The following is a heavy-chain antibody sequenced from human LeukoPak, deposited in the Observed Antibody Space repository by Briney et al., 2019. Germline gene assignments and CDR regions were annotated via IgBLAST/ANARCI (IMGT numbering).Heavy chain of an antibody. CDR2: IYYSGST. CDR1: GGSFSGYY. Sequence: SETLSLTCAVYGGSFSGYYWSWIRQHPGKGLEWIGYIYYSGSTYYNPSLKSRVTISVDTSKNQFSLKLSSVTAADTAVYYCARELVGYCSSTSCYQTNYYYYGMDVWGQGTTVTVSS. J-gene: IGHJ6*02. D-gene: IGHD2-2*01. CDR3: ARELVGYCSSTSCYQTNYYYYGMDV. V-gene: IGHV4-31*11.